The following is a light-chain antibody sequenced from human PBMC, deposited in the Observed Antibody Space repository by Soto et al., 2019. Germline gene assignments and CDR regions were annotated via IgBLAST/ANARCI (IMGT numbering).Light chain of an antibody. CDR3: QQYNNWPPA. CDR1: QSVSGN. V-gene: IGKV3-15*01. CDR2: GAS. Sequence: EIVMTQSPATLSVSPGERATLSCRASQSVSGNLAWYQQKPGQAPRLLIYGASTRATGIPARFSGSGSGTEITLTISSLQSEYFAVYYCQQYNNWPPAFGQGTKVEIK. J-gene: IGKJ1*01.